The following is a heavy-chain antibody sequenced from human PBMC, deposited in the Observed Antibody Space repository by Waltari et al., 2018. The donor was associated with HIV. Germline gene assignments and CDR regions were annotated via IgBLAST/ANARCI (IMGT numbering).Heavy chain of an antibody. CDR1: GCTVSSNY. Sequence: EVQLVESGGGLVQPGGSLRLSCAASGCTVSSNYMSWVRQAPGKGLEWVSVIYSGGSTYYADSVKGRFTSSRDNSKNTLYLQMNSLRAEDTAVYYCASIAYCGGDCYPRGMDVWGQGTTVTVSS. D-gene: IGHD2-21*02. V-gene: IGHV3-66*01. CDR2: IYSGGST. CDR3: ASIAYCGGDCYPRGMDV. J-gene: IGHJ6*02.